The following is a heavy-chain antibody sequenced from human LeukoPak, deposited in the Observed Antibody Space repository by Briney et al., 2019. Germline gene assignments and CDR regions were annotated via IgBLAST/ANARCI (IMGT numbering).Heavy chain of an antibody. CDR1: GGSISSGRYY. CDR3: ARQFSSRDSFDYYYYVMDV. J-gene: IGHJ6*02. V-gene: IGHV4-39*01. D-gene: IGHD6-13*01. Sequence: PSETLSLTCTVSGGSISSGRYYWGWIRQPPERGLEWIGSVYYSGSTYYCPSLKSRITVSVDTSKNQFSLKMSSVSAADTARYYCARQFSSRDSFDYYYYVMDVWGQGTTVIVSS. CDR2: VYYSGST.